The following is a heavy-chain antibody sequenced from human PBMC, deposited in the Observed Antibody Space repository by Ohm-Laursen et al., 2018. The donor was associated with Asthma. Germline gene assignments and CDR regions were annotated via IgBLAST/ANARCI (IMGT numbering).Heavy chain of an antibody. CDR2: LNTDGSGT. Sequence: SLRLSCTASGFTFSSYWMHWVRQAPGKGPVWVSRLNTDGSGTWYADSVKGRFTISRDKAKNTLYLQMNSLRAEDTAVYYCARARSGSSYDYWGQGTLVTVSS. CDR3: ARARSGSSYDY. CDR1: GFTFSSYW. D-gene: IGHD1-26*01. V-gene: IGHV3-74*01. J-gene: IGHJ4*02.